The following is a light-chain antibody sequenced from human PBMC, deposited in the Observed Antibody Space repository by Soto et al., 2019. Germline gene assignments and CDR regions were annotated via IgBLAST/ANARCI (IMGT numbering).Light chain of an antibody. V-gene: IGKV3-15*01. Sequence: EIVMWPTPPTPSLSPGERATLSFRASESVSTNLAWYQQKAGQAPRLLIYGASTRATGIPARFSGSGSGTEFTLTISSLQSEDFAVYYCQQYSIWRTFGQGTKVDIK. CDR2: GAS. CDR3: QQYSIWRT. CDR1: ESVSTN. J-gene: IGKJ1*01.